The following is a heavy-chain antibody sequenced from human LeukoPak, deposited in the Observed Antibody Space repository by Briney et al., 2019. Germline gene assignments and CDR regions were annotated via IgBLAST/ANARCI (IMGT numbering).Heavy chain of an antibody. J-gene: IGHJ4*02. CDR2: INHSGST. CDR1: GGSISSYY. V-gene: IGHV4-34*01. D-gene: IGHD1-26*01. Sequence: SETLSLTCTVSGGSISSYYWSWIRQPPGKGLEWIGEINHSGSTYYNPSLKSRVTISVDRSKNQFSLKLSSVTAADTAVYYCARDSPLGLVWGQGTLVTVSS. CDR3: ARDSPLGLV.